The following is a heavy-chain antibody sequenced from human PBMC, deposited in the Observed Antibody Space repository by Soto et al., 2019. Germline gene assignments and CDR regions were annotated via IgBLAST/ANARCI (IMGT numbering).Heavy chain of an antibody. CDR3: ARGIAVAGTEYYYYYMDV. V-gene: IGHV2-70*11. D-gene: IGHD6-19*01. J-gene: IGHJ6*03. CDR2: IDWDDDK. Sequence: SGPTLVNPTQTLTLTCTYSGFSLSTSEMCVSLIRHPPGKALEWLARIDWDDDKYYSTSLKTRLTISKDTSKNQVVLTMTNMDPVDTATYYCARGIAVAGTEYYYYYMDVWGKGTTVTVS. CDR1: GFSLSTSEMC.